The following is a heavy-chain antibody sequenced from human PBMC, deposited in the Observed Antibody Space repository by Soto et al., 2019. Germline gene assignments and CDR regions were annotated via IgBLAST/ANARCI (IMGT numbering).Heavy chain of an antibody. J-gene: IGHJ4*02. CDR1: GGPIRSYY. CDR2: IYYSGST. D-gene: IGHD2-2*01. V-gene: IGHV4-59*01. Sequence: FVILAHPRRVAGGPIRSYYWSWIRQTPGKGLEWIGYIYYSGSTNYNPSLKSRVTISVDTSKNQFSLKLSSVTAADTAVYYCAARYCSSTSCHVPDYWGQGTPVTVSS. CDR3: AARYCSSTSCHVPDY.